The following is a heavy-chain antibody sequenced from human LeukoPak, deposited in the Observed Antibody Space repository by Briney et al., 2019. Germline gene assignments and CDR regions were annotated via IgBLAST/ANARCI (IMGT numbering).Heavy chain of an antibody. D-gene: IGHD2-21*02. CDR1: GGTFSSYT. Sequence: SVKVSCKASGGTFSSYTINWVRQAPGQGLEWMGGIIPVFGTANYVQKFQGRVTITADESTSTAYMELSSLRSEDTAVYYCARDYCGGDCFTRHNWFDPWGQGTLVTVSS. CDR3: ARDYCGGDCFTRHNWFDP. V-gene: IGHV1-69*13. CDR2: IIPVFGTA. J-gene: IGHJ5*02.